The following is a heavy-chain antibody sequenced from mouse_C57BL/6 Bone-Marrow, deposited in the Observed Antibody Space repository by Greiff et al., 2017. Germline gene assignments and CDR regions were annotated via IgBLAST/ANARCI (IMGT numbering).Heavy chain of an antibody. V-gene: IGHV1-26*01. Sequence: EVKLQQSGPELVKPGASVKISCKASGYTFTDYYMNWVKQSHGKSLEWIGDINPNNGGTSYNQKFKGKATLTVDKSSSTAYMALRRLTSEDSAVYYCAREGAAQAGYFDYWGQGTTLTVSS. CDR2: INPNNGGT. J-gene: IGHJ2*01. CDR3: AREGAAQAGYFDY. CDR1: GYTFTDYY. D-gene: IGHD3-2*02.